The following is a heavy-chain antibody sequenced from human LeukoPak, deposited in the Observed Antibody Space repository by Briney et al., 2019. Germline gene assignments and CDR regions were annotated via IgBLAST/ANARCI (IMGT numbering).Heavy chain of an antibody. CDR1: AGSISSYY. Sequence: PSETLSLTCTVSAGSISSYYWSWIRQPPGKGLEWIGSVYHSGSTNYSPSLKSRVTISVETSKNRLSLKMSSVTAAETAVYFCARVAAGQFVRRNWYFDLWGRGTLVTVSS. D-gene: IGHD6-6*01. CDR2: VYHSGST. J-gene: IGHJ2*01. V-gene: IGHV4-59*01. CDR3: ARVAAGQFVRRNWYFDL.